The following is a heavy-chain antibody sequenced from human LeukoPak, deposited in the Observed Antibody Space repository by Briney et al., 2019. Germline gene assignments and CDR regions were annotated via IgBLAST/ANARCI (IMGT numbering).Heavy chain of an antibody. Sequence: KPSETLSLTCVVYGGSFSGHYWSWIRQPPGKGLEWIGEMNHNGSTNYNPSLKSRVTISVDTSKNQFSLKLSPVTAADTAVYYCARGHTYYDFLTGYYSFAYFQHWGQGTLVTVSS. CDR3: ARGHTYYDFLTGYYSFAYFQH. CDR1: GGSFSGHY. D-gene: IGHD3-9*01. V-gene: IGHV4-34*01. CDR2: MNHNGST. J-gene: IGHJ1*01.